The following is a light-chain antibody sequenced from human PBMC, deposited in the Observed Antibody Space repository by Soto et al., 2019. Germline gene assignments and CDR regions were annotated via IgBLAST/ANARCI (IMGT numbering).Light chain of an antibody. Sequence: QSVLTQPPSASGTPGQRVTISCSGGSSNIGSNTVNWYQQLPGTAPNLLIHSNNQRPSGVPDRFSGSRSGTSASLAISGLQSEDEADYYCGAWDDSLNAVVFGGGTKLTVL. J-gene: IGLJ2*01. V-gene: IGLV1-44*01. CDR3: GAWDDSLNAVV. CDR1: SSNIGSNT. CDR2: SNN.